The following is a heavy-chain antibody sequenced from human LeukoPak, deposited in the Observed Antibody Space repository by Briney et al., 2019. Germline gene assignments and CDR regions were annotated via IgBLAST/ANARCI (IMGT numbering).Heavy chain of an antibody. J-gene: IGHJ4*02. Sequence: GGSLRLSCAASGFTFSSYGMHWVRQAPGKGLEWVAFIRYDGSNKYYADSVKGRFTISRDNSKNTLYLQMNSLRAEDTAVYCCAKDGSPKHVDFDYWGQGTLVTVSS. V-gene: IGHV3-30*02. CDR1: GFTFSSYG. CDR3: AKDGSPKHVDFDY. CDR2: IRYDGSNK. D-gene: IGHD3-10*01.